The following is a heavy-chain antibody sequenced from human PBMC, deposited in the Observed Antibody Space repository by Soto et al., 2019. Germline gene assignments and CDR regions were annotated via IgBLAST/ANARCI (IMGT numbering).Heavy chain of an antibody. CDR2: INHSGST. CDR3: ASGYSYYYGMDV. Sequence: SETLSLTYAVYGGSFSGYYWSWIRQPPGKGLEWIGEINHSGSTNYNPSLKSRVTISVDTSKNQFSLKLSSVTAADMAVYYCASGYSYYYGMDVWGQGTTVTVS. J-gene: IGHJ6*02. D-gene: IGHD2-15*01. V-gene: IGHV4-34*01. CDR1: GGSFSGYY.